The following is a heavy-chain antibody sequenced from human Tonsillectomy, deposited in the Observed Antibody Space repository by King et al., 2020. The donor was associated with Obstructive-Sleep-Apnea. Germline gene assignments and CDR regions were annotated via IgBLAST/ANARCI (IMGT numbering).Heavy chain of an antibody. CDR1: GGSISSGGYY. Sequence: VQLQESGPGLVKPSQTLSLTCTVSGGSISSGGYYWSWIRQHPGKGLEWIGYIYYSGRNYYNPSLKSRVTISVDTSKNQFALKLSSVTAADTAVYYCARVGYDILTGYTHYFDYWGQGTLVTVSS. V-gene: IGHV4-31*03. CDR2: IYYSGRN. CDR3: ARVGYDILTGYTHYFDY. D-gene: IGHD3-9*01. J-gene: IGHJ4*02.